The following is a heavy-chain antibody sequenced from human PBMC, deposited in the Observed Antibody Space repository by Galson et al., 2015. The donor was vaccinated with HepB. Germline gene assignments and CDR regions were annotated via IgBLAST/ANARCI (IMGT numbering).Heavy chain of an antibody. V-gene: IGHV4-38-2*02. J-gene: IGHJ4*02. CDR1: GYSISSGYY. CDR3: ACRSYYDSSGYYY. D-gene: IGHD3-22*01. CDR2: IYHSGST. Sequence: SETLSLTCTVSGYSISSGYYWGWIRQPPGKGLEWIGSIYHSGSTYYNPSLKSRVTISVDTSKNQFSLKLSSVTAADTAVYYCACRSYYDSSGYYYWGQGTLVTVSS.